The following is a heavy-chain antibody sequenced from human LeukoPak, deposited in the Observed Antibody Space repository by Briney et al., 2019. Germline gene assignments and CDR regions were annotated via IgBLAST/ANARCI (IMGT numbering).Heavy chain of an antibody. J-gene: IGHJ5*02. CDR2: MNPNSGNT. Sequence: ASVKVSCKASGYTFTSYDINWVRQATGQGLGWMGWMNPNSGNTGYAQKFQGRVTMTRNTSISTAYMELSSLRSEDTAVYYCARVGPAAVLRFLEWLSWFDPWGQGTLVTVSS. D-gene: IGHD3-3*01. V-gene: IGHV1-8*01. CDR1: GYTFTSYD. CDR3: ARVGPAAVLRFLEWLSWFDP.